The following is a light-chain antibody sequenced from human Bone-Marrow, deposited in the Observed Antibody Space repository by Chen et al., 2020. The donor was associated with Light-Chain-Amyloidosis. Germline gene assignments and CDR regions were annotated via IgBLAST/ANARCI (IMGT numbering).Light chain of an antibody. V-gene: IGLV3-21*02. CDR3: QVWDRSSDRPV. CDR2: DDS. Sequence: SYVLTQPSSVSVAPGQTATIACGGNNIGSTSVHWYQQTPGQAPLLVVYDDSNRPSGIPERLSGANSGNTATLTISRVDAGDEADYYCQVWDRSSDRPVFGGGNKLTVL. J-gene: IGLJ3*02. CDR1: NIGSTS.